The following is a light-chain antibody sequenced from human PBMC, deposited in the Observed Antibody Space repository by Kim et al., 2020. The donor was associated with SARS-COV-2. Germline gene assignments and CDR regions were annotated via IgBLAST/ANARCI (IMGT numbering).Light chain of an antibody. CDR1: SSNIGSNT. V-gene: IGLV1-44*01. CDR3: AAWDDSLNGWV. Sequence: GQRVTSSCSGSSSNIGSNTVNWYQQLPGTAPKLLIYSNNQRPSGVPDRFCGSKSGTSASLAISGLQSEDEADYYCAAWDDSLNGWVFGGGTRRTVL. CDR2: SNN. J-gene: IGLJ3*02.